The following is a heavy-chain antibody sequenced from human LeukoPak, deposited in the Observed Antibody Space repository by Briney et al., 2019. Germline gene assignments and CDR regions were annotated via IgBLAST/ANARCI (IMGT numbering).Heavy chain of an antibody. CDR1: GFTFSASD. Sequence: GGSLRLSCAASGFTFSASDMNWVRQTPGKGLEWVSSISGSGGNTYYADSVKGRFTISRDSFKNTLYLQMNSLGAEDTAEYFCARLGPVNKDHYIDVGGKGTTVTVSS. CDR2: ISGSGGNT. D-gene: IGHD7-27*01. J-gene: IGHJ6*03. V-gene: IGHV3-23*01. CDR3: ARLGPVNKDHYIDV.